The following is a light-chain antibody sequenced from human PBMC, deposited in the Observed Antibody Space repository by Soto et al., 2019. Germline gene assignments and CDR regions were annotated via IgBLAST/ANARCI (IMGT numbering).Light chain of an antibody. CDR1: QSVSSY. J-gene: IGKJ2*01. CDR3: QQRSNRQTGYT. Sequence: EIVLTQSPATLSLSPGERATLSCRASQSVSSYLAWYQQKPGHAPRLLIYDASNRATGIPARFSGSGSGTDFTLTISSREPEAFEVYYCQQRSNRQTGYTFGQGTKREIK. V-gene: IGKV3-11*01. CDR2: DAS.